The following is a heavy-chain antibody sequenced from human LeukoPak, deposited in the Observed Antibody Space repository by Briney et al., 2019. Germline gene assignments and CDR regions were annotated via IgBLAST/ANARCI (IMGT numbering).Heavy chain of an antibody. CDR2: ISASGDGT. J-gene: IGHJ4*02. CDR3: ARENLGDCYFDY. V-gene: IGHV3-23*01. D-gene: IGHD2-21*02. CDR1: GFTFKTYG. Sequence: GGSLRLSCAASGFTFKTYGMKWVRRAPGKGLEWVSGISASGDGTYYADSVKGRFTISRDNSWSTLYLQMNSLRIEDTAVYYCARENLGDCYFDYWGQGTLVTVSS.